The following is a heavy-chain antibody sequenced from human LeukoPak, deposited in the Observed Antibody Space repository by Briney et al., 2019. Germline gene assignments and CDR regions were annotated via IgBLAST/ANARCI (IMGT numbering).Heavy chain of an antibody. Sequence: SETLSLTRTVSGGSISSYYWSWIRQPPGKGLEWIGYIYYSGSTNYNPSLKSRVTISVDTSKNQFSLKLSSVTAADTAVYYCARESIAVAAYFDYWGQGTLVTVSS. CDR2: IYYSGST. CDR1: GGSISSYY. CDR3: ARESIAVAAYFDY. D-gene: IGHD6-19*01. V-gene: IGHV4-59*12. J-gene: IGHJ4*02.